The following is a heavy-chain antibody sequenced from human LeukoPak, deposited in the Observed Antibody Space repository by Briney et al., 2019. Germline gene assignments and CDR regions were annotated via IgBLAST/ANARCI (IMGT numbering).Heavy chain of an antibody. CDR3: ARGDVDTSGYYYNY. J-gene: IGHJ4*02. Sequence: GRSLRLSCAASGFTFSSYAMHWVRQAPGKGLEWVALISYDGGNKYSSDSVKGRFTISRDNSKNTLYLQMNSLRPEDTAVYYCARGDVDTSGYYYNYWGQGTQVTVSS. D-gene: IGHD3-22*01. CDR1: GFTFSSYA. CDR2: ISYDGGNK. V-gene: IGHV3-30*04.